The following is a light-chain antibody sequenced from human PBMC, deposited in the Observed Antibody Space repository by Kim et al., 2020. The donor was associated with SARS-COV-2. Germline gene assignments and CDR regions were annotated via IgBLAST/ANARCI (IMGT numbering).Light chain of an antibody. CDR2: EDN. CDR3: QSYDSSNPCV. J-gene: IGLJ3*02. Sequence: KTVTISCPRSSGSIASNYVQWYQQRPGSAPTTVIYEDNHRPSGVPDRFSGSIDSSSNSASLTISGLKTEDEADYYCQSYDSSNPCVFGGGTQLTVL. V-gene: IGLV6-57*03. CDR1: SGSIASNY.